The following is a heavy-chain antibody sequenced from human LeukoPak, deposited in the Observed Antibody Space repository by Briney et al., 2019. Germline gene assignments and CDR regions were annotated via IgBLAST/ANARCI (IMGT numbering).Heavy chain of an antibody. V-gene: IGHV4-28*01. CDR3: ARHGRFGSGSSRTYCDY. Sequence: PSETLSLTCAVSGYSISSNHWWGWIRQPPGKGLEWIGYIFYAGSTYYNPSLKSRVTMSVDTSKNQLSLKLSSVTAADTAVYYCARHGRFGSGSSRTYCDYWGQGTLVTVSS. D-gene: IGHD3-10*01. CDR2: IFYAGST. CDR1: GYSISSNHW. J-gene: IGHJ4*02.